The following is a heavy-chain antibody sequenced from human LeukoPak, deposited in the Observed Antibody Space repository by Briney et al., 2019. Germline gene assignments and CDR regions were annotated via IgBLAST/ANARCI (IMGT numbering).Heavy chain of an antibody. D-gene: IGHD1/OR15-1a*01. CDR1: GFILSNHW. V-gene: IGHV3-7*03. J-gene: IGHJ6*02. Sequence: GSSLRLSCAASGFILSNHWMTWVRQAPGKGPEWVANMNKDGSEKYYVDSVKGRFTISRDTAKNFLYLQMNNLRAEDTALYYCARNNDMDVWGQGTTVIVSS. CDR3: ARNNDMDV. CDR2: MNKDGSEK.